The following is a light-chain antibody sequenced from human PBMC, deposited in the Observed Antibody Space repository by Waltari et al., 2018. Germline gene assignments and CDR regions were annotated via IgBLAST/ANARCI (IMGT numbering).Light chain of an antibody. J-gene: IGKJ1*01. CDR1: HRINIW. Sequence: IQVIQSPSTLSASVGDTFTISCRVSHRINIWLAWYQQKPGKAPELLIYKASTLHGGVPSRFSGSGSGTEFTFTISSLQPDDFATYYCQQYDAYSRTFGQGTKVEVK. CDR2: KAS. CDR3: QQYDAYSRT. V-gene: IGKV1-5*03.